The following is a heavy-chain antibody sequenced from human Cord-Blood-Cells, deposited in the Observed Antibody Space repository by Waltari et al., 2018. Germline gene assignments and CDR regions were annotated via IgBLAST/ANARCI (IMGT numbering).Heavy chain of an antibody. D-gene: IGHD1-26*01. CDR3: ARQYSGSSHDAFDI. CDR1: GGSISSSSYY. Sequence: QLQLQESGPGLVKPSETLSLTCTVSGGSISSSSYYWGWIRQPPGKGLELIGSIYYSGSTHDNPSLKSRVTISVDTSKNQFSLKLSSVTAADTAVYYCARQYSGSSHDAFDIWGQGTMVTVSS. V-gene: IGHV4-39*01. CDR2: IYYSGST. J-gene: IGHJ3*02.